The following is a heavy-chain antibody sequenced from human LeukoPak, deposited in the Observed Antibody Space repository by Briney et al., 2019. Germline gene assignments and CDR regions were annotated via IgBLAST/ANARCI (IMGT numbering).Heavy chain of an antibody. CDR1: GFTFSSYA. D-gene: IGHD3-10*02. CDR3: AELDITMIGGV. Sequence: GGSLRLSCAASGFTFSSYAMSWVRQAPGKGLEWVSAISGGSTYYADSVKGRFTISRDNAKNSLYLQMNSLRAEDTAVYYCAELDITMIGGVWGKGTTVTISS. CDR2: ISGGST. V-gene: IGHV3-23*01. J-gene: IGHJ6*04.